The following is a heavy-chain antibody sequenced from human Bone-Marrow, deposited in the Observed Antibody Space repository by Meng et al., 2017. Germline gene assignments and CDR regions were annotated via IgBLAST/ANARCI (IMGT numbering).Heavy chain of an antibody. Sequence: GGSLRLSCPASGFTFSDYAMSWVRQAPGKGLEWVSVVGDSGHTTYYADFVKGRFTISSDNSKNTLYLQMNSTRAEDTAIYSCAKDRRRDPDDDGSGNPDYWGQGTLVTVSS. CDR3: AKDRRRDPDDDGSGNPDY. D-gene: IGHD3-10*01. V-gene: IGHV3-23*01. CDR2: VGDSGHTT. CDR1: GFTFSDYA. J-gene: IGHJ4*02.